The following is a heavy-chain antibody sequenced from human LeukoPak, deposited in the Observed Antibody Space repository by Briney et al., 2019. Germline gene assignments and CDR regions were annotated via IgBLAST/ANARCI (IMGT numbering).Heavy chain of an antibody. CDR2: NSSSCRII. Sequence: GGSLRLSCASSGFAFSDYEMNWVRQAPGKGLEGVSYNSSSCRIIYYADSVKGRFTIFRDNAKRSLFLQMNSLRVEDTAVYYCARTMWGFDYWGQGTLVTVS. CDR3: ARTMWGFDY. CDR1: GFAFSDYE. J-gene: IGHJ4*02. V-gene: IGHV3-48*03. D-gene: IGHD7-27*01.